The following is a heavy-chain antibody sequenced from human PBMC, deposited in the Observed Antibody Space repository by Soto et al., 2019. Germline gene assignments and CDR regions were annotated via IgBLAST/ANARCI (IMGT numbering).Heavy chain of an antibody. Sequence: QVQLQESGPGLVKPSQTLSLTCTVSGGSISSGGYYWSWIRQPPGKGLEWIGYIYYSGSTYYNPSLKSRATLSVDTSKNEFSLKLGSVTAADTAVYYCASDYYDSSGYYSSPRGQGTLVTVSS. CDR2: IYYSGST. CDR1: GGSISSGGYY. V-gene: IGHV4-31*03. D-gene: IGHD3-22*01. J-gene: IGHJ4*02. CDR3: ASDYYDSSGYYSSP.